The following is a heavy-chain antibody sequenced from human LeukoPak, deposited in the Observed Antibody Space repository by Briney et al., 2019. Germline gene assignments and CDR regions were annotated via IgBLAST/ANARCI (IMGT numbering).Heavy chain of an antibody. CDR3: AKAKGGYSSSWYPFSYYYYYYMDV. V-gene: IGHV3-30*02. CDR1: GFTFSGYG. Sequence: GGSLRLSCAAFGFTFSGYGMHWVRQAPGKGLEWVAFIRYDGSNKYYADSVKGRFTISRDNSKNTLYLQMNSLRAEDTAVYYCAKAKGGYSSSWYPFSYYYYYYMDVWGKGTTVTISS. CDR2: IRYDGSNK. J-gene: IGHJ6*03. D-gene: IGHD6-13*01.